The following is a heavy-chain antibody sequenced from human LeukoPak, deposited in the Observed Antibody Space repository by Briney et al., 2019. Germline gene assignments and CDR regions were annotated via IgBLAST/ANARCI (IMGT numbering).Heavy chain of an antibody. V-gene: IGHV4-39*01. J-gene: IGHJ5*02. D-gene: IGHD1-7*01. CDR2: IYYSGST. Sequence: PSETLSLTCSVSGVSISSTRYFWGWIRQPPGKGLERIGTIYYSGSTYYNPSLKSRVTISVDTSKNQFSLKLSSVTAADTAVYYCARVSQSLDTGTTAWDWFDPWGQGTLVTVSS. CDR1: GVSISSTRYF. CDR3: ARVSQSLDTGTTAWDWFDP.